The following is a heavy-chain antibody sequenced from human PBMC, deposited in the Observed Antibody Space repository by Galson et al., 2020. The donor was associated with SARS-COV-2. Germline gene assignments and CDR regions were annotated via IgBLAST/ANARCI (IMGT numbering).Heavy chain of an antibody. Sequence: SETLSLTCAVSGGSISSGGYSWSWIRQPPGKGLEWIGSIYHSGSSYYNPSLKSRVTISVDRSKNQFSLKLSSVTAADTAVYYCARDGLTAYGTRALDPWGQGTLVTVSS. CDR2: IYHSGSS. CDR1: GGSISSGGYS. CDR3: ARDGLTAYGTRALDP. D-gene: IGHD4-17*01. J-gene: IGHJ5*02. V-gene: IGHV4-30-2*01.